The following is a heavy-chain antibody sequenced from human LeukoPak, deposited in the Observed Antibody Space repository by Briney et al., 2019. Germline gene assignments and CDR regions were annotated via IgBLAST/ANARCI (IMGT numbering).Heavy chain of an antibody. V-gene: IGHV1-2*04. D-gene: IGHD2-2*01. Sequence: ASVKVSCKASGYTFTGYYMHWVRQAPGQGLEWMGWINPNSGGTNYAQKFQGWVTMTRDTSISTAYMELSRLRSDDTAVYYCARGALGYCSSTSGYSWFDPGGEEPLFTASS. CDR2: INPNSGGT. J-gene: IGHJ5*02. CDR3: ARGALGYCSSTSGYSWFDP. CDR1: GYTFTGYY.